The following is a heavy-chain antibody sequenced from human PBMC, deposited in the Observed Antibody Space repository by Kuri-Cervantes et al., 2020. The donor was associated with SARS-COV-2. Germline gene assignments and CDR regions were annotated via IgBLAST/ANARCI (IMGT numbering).Heavy chain of an antibody. CDR1: GFTFSDYG. J-gene: IGHJ4*02. D-gene: IGHD6-19*01. V-gene: IGHV3-30*02. CDR3: AKPPGIAVAGTFPDDY. CDR2: IRYDAGNK. Sequence: GGSLRLSCAASGFTFSDYGMHWVRQAPGKGLEWVAFIRYDAGNKYYSHSVKGRFTISRDNSKKTVYLQMNSLITEDMGVYYCAKPPGIAVAGTFPDDYWGQGTLVTVSS.